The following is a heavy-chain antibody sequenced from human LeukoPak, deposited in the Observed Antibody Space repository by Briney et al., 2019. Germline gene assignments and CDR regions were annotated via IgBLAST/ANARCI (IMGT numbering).Heavy chain of an antibody. V-gene: IGHV3-53*01. CDR1: GFTVSSNY. Sequence: GGSLRLSCAASGFTVSSNYMSWVRQAPGKGLEWVSVIYIGGSTYYADSVKGRFIISRDNSKNTLYLLMNSRRTDDAAADYCWRVEADNDAFDIWGQGTMVTVSS. J-gene: IGHJ3*02. D-gene: IGHD1-1*01. CDR2: IYIGGST. CDR3: WRVEADNDAFDI.